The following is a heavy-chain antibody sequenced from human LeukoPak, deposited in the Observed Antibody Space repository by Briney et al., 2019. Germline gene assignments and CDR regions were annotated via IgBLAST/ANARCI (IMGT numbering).Heavy chain of an antibody. CDR1: GYTFTGYY. J-gene: IGHJ3*01. CDR3: ARETYGSGPGSH. CDR2: IKQDGSEK. D-gene: IGHD3-10*01. Sequence: SCKASGYTFTGYYMHWVRQAPGKGLEWVANIKQDGSEKYYVDSVKGRFTISRDNAKNSLYLQMNSLRAEDTAVYYCARETYGSGPGSHWGQGTMVTVSS. V-gene: IGHV3-7*01.